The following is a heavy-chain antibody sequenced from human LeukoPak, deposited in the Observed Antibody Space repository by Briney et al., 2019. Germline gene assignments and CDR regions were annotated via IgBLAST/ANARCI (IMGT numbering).Heavy chain of an antibody. V-gene: IGHV3-48*03. J-gene: IGHJ6*04. CDR2: INSRGSSI. Sequence: GGSLRLSCAAPGFTFSSYEMNWVSQAPGKGLEWLSYINSRGSSIYYADSVKGRFTISRDNAKNSLYLQMNSLRAEDTAVYYCARGGDFWSGSQHLDVWGKGTTVTVSS. CDR1: GFTFSSYE. D-gene: IGHD3-3*01. CDR3: ARGGDFWSGSQHLDV.